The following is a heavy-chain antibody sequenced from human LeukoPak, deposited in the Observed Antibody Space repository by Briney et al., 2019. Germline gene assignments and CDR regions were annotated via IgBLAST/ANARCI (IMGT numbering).Heavy chain of an antibody. CDR1: GGSISNYY. CDR3: ARDTSGWSVAMDV. CDR2: IYYSGST. V-gene: IGHV4-59*01. J-gene: IGHJ6*02. Sequence: SDTLSLTCTVSGGSISNYYWSWIRQPPGKGLECIGYIYYSGSTNYNPSLKSRVTISVDTSKNQFSLKLSSVTAADTAVYYCARDTSGWSVAMDVWGQGTTVTVSS. D-gene: IGHD6-19*01.